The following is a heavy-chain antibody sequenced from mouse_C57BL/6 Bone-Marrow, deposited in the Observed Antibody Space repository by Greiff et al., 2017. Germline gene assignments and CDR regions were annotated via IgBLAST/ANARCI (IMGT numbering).Heavy chain of an antibody. CDR3: GRAPYYYSSDGWYFDD. CDR1: GYTFTTYP. CDR2: FHPYNDDT. Sequence: VQLVESGAELVKPGASVKMSCKASGYTFTTYPIEWMKQNHGKSLEWIGNFHPYNDDTKYNEKFKGKATLTVEKSSSTAYLQLSRVTSDDSAVYYCGRAPYYYSSDGWYFDDWGTGTTVTVSS. D-gene: IGHD1-1*01. V-gene: IGHV1-47*01. J-gene: IGHJ1*03.